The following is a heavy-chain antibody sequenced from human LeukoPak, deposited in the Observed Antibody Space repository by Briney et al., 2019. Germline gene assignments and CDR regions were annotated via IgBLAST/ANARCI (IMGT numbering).Heavy chain of an antibody. CDR2: INPNSGGT. D-gene: IGHD3-22*01. CDR3: ARSPGNYYDSSGYYSTYPLDY. Sequence: GASVKVSCKASGYTFTGYYMHWVRQAPGQGLEWMGWINPNSGGTNYAQKFQGWVTMTRDTSISTAYMELSRLRSDDTAVHYCARSPGNYYDSSGYYSTYPLDYWGQGTLVTVSS. V-gene: IGHV1-2*04. CDR1: GYTFTGYY. J-gene: IGHJ4*02.